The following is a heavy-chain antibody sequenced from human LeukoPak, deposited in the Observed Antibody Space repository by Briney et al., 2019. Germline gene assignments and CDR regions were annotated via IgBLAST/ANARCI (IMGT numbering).Heavy chain of an antibody. V-gene: IGHV3-30*04. J-gene: IGHJ6*04. CDR3: ARDRIKYYYGSGSYYNPLYYYGMDV. CDR2: ISYDGSNK. Sequence: GRSLSLSCAASGFTFSSYAMHWVRQAPGKGLEWVAVISYDGSNKYYADSVKGRFTISRDNSKNTLYLQMNSLRAEDTAVYYCARDRIKYYYGSGSYYNPLYYYGMDVWGKGTTVTVSS. CDR1: GFTFSSYA. D-gene: IGHD3-10*01.